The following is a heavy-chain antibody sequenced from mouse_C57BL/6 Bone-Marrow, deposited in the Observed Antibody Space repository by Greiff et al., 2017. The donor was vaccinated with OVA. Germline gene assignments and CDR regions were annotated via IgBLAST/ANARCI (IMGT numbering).Heavy chain of an antibody. CDR2: INPSSGYP. V-gene: IGHV1-4*01. CDR1: GYTFTSYT. D-gene: IGHD2-2*01. Sequence: VQLQQSGAELARPGASVKMSCKASGYTFTSYTMHWVKQRPGQGLEWIGYINPSSGYPTYNQKFKDKATLTADKSSSTAYMQLSSLTSEDSAVYYCARRGVTPFDYWGQGTTLTVSS. J-gene: IGHJ2*01. CDR3: ARRGVTPFDY.